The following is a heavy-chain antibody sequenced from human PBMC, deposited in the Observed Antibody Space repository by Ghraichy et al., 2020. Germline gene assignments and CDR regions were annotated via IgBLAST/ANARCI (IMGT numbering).Heavy chain of an antibody. J-gene: IGHJ3*02. Sequence: GGSLRLSCAASGFTFSSYAMSWVRQAPGKGLEWVSAISGSGGSTYYADSVKGRFTISRDNSKNTLYLQMNSLRAEDTAVYYCAKAETMIVVVIIPDAFDIWGQGTMVTVSS. CDR1: GFTFSSYA. D-gene: IGHD3-22*01. CDR2: ISGSGGST. V-gene: IGHV3-23*01. CDR3: AKAETMIVVVIIPDAFDI.